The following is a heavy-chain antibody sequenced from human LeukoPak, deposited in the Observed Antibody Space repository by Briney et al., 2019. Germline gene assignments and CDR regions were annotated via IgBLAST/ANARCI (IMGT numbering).Heavy chain of an antibody. V-gene: IGHV3-23*01. CDR2: ISGSGGST. Sequence: GGSLRLSCAASGFTFSSYSMNWVRQAPGKGLEWVSAISGSGGSTYYADSVKGRFTISRDNSRNTLYLQMNSLRAEDTAVYYCAKGRLKFDYWGQGTQVTVSS. CDR1: GFTFSSYS. J-gene: IGHJ4*02. D-gene: IGHD2-21*02. CDR3: AKGRLKFDY.